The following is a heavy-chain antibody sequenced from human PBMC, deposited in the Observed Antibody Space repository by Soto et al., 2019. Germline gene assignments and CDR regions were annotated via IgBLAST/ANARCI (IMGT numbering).Heavy chain of an antibody. D-gene: IGHD4-17*01. CDR1: GFTFSSYW. J-gene: IGHJ6*03. CDR2: INSDGSST. Sequence: GGSLRLSCAASGFTFSSYWMHWVRQAPGKGLVWVSRINSDGSSTSYADSVKGRFTISRDNAKNTLYLQMNSLRAEDTAVYYCARTPFRVGGDDPYTVTPEDYYYYYMDVWGKGTTVTVSS. CDR3: ARTPFRVGGDDPYTVTPEDYYYYYMDV. V-gene: IGHV3-74*01.